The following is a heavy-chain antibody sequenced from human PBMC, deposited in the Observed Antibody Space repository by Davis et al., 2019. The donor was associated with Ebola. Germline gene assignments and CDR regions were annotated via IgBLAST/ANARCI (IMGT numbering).Heavy chain of an antibody. CDR2: ISSTGSTI. V-gene: IGHV3-48*03. D-gene: IGHD3-3*01. CDR3: AGGDFWSGQFDY. Sequence: GESLKISCAASGFTFSTYGMNWVRQAPGKGLEWVSYISSTGSTIYYADSVKGRFTISRDNSKNTLSLQMTSLRAEDTALYYCAGGDFWSGQFDYWGQGALVTVSS. CDR1: GFTFSTYG. J-gene: IGHJ4*02.